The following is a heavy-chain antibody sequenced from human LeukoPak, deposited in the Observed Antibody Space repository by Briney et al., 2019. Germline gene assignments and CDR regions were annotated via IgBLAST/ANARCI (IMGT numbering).Heavy chain of an antibody. CDR2: IYNTGST. CDR3: ARGARGLFSSGWYYFDY. J-gene: IGHJ4*02. CDR1: GGSISSSSYY. D-gene: IGHD6-13*01. V-gene: IGHV4-39*01. Sequence: RTSETLSLTCTVSGGSISSSSYYWGWIRQSPGKGLEWIGNIYNTGSTYYNPSLKSRVTVSVDTSKNQFSLKLSSVTAADTAVYYWARGARGLFSSGWYYFDYWGQGTLVTVSS.